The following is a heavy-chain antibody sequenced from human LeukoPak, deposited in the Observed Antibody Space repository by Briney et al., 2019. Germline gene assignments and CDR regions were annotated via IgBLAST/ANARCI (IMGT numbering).Heavy chain of an antibody. Sequence: SETLSLTCTVSGASISSSSYYSGWLRQPPGKGLQWIVRIYYSGSTYYNPTLTRHVPISVDTSKNKFSLKLTSMTAADTAVYYCARIDYWGQGTLVTVSS. CDR3: ARIDY. V-gene: IGHV4-39*01. J-gene: IGHJ4*02. CDR1: GASISSSSYY. CDR2: IYYSGST.